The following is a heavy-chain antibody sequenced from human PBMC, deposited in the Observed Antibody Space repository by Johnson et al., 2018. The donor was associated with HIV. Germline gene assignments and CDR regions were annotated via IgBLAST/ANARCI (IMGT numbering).Heavy chain of an antibody. CDR2: INRNGGNT. D-gene: IGHD2/OR15-2a*01. J-gene: IGHJ3*02. CDR3: ARDRVGSGCKGSFDI. V-gene: IGHV3-20*04. Sequence: VQLVESGGGLVQPGGYLRLSCAASGFTFSSHARHWGCQAPGKGLEWVTGINRNGGNTGDADSAKGRLISYRDNAKNYLYLQMNSLRAEDTALYFCARDRVGSGCKGSFDIWGQGTMVTVSS. CDR1: GFTFSSHA.